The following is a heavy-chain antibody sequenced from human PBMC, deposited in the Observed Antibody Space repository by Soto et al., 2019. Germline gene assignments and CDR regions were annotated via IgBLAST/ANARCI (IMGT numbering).Heavy chain of an antibody. Sequence: GASVKVSCKASGGTFSSYAISWVRQAPGQGLEWMGGIIPIFGTANYAQKFQGRVTITADESTSTAYMELSSLRSEDTAVYYCARDYYDSSGYRYYFDYWGQGTLVTVSS. CDR1: GGTFSSYA. V-gene: IGHV1-69*13. D-gene: IGHD3-22*01. CDR2: IIPIFGTA. CDR3: ARDYYDSSGYRYYFDY. J-gene: IGHJ4*02.